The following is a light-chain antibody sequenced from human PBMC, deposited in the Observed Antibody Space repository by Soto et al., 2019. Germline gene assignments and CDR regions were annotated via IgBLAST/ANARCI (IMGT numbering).Light chain of an antibody. CDR2: GAS. J-gene: IGKJ1*01. Sequence: EVVMTQSPATLSVSPGERATLLCGASQRVSSNLAWYQQKPGQAPRLLIYGASTRATGIPARFSGSGSGTEVTLTISSLQSEDFAVYYCQQYNNWPRTFGQGTKVEIK. V-gene: IGKV3-15*01. CDR1: QRVSSN. CDR3: QQYNNWPRT.